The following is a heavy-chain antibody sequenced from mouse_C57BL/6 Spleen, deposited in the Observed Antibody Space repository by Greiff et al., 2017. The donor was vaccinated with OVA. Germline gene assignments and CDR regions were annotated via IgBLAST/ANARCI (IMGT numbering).Heavy chain of an antibody. D-gene: IGHD1-1*01. CDR2: ISYDGSN. CDR3: ARGGDYYGSSYAWFAY. CDR1: GYSITSGYY. V-gene: IGHV3-6*01. Sequence: VQLQQSGPGLVKPSQSLSLTCSVTGYSITSGYYWNWIRQFPGNKLEWMGYISYDGSNNYNPSLKNRISITRDTSKNQVFLKLNSVTTEDTATYYCARGGDYYGSSYAWFAYWGQGTLVTVSA. J-gene: IGHJ3*01.